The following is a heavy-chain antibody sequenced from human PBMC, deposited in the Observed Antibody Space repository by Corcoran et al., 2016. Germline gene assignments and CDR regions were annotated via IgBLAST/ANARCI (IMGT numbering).Heavy chain of an antibody. Sequence: QVQLVPSGAEVKKPGASVKVSCKASGYTFINHDINWVRQATGQGLEWMGWMNSNSGNTCYAQMFQGRVTMTRDTSIDTAYLELSSLRYDDTAVYFCMRGSGQDGRDWFDPWGQGTAVIVSS. CDR2: MNSNSGNT. J-gene: IGHJ5*02. CDR3: MRGSGQDGRDWFDP. CDR1: GYTFINHD. V-gene: IGHV1-8*01. D-gene: IGHD6-19*01.